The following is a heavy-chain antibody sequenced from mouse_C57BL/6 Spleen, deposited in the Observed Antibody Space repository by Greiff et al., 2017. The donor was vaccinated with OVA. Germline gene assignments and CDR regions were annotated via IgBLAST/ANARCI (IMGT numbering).Heavy chain of an antibody. Sequence: QVQLQQSGPGLVQPSQSLSITCTVSGFSFTSYGVHWVRQSPGQGLEWLGVIWSGGSTDYNTAFISRLSISKNNSKIQVFFKMNSLQADDAAIYCCARSSGYLFDYWGQGTTLTVSS. D-gene: IGHD3-2*02. V-gene: IGHV2-2*01. CDR1: GFSFTSYG. CDR3: ARSSGYLFDY. J-gene: IGHJ2*01. CDR2: IWSGGST.